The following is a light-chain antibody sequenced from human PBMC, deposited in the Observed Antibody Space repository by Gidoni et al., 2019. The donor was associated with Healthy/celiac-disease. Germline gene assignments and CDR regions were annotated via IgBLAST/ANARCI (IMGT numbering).Light chain of an antibody. Sequence: DIQMTQSPSSLAVSVGDRITITFRASPGISSHLNWYQQKPGKAPKLLIYAATSLQSGVPSRFSGNGFGTDFNLTIHNLQPEDFATYYWQQSYSTPPTFGGGTKVG. CDR1: PGISSH. CDR2: AAT. J-gene: IGKJ4*01. V-gene: IGKV1-39*01. CDR3: QQSYSTPPT.